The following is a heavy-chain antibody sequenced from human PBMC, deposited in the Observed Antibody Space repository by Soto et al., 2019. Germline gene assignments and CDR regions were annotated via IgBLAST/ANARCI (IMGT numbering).Heavy chain of an antibody. CDR1: GGSISSGDYY. CDR2: INHSGST. J-gene: IGHJ6*02. Sequence: SETLSLTCTVSGGSISSGDYYWSWIRQPPGKGLEWIGEINHSGSTNYNPSLKSRVTISVDTSKNQFSLKLSSVTAADTAVYYCARGQVVVATTQGPSYYYYYGMDVWGQGTTVTVSS. D-gene: IGHD5-12*01. V-gene: IGHV4-39*07. CDR3: ARGQVVVATTQGPSYYYYYGMDV.